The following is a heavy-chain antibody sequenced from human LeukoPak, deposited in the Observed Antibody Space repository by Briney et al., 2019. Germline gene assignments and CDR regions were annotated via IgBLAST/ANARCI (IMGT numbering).Heavy chain of an antibody. J-gene: IGHJ5*02. V-gene: IGHV1-18*01. CDR3: ATEAIAVAGTWRGFDP. CDR2: ISVYNGNT. CDR1: GYTFTSYD. Sequence: ASVKVSCKASGYTFTSYDISWVRQAPGQGVEWMGWISVYNGNTNYAQKLQGRVTMTTDTSTSTAYMELRSLRSDDTAVYYCATEAIAVAGTWRGFDPWGQGTLVTVSS. D-gene: IGHD6-19*01.